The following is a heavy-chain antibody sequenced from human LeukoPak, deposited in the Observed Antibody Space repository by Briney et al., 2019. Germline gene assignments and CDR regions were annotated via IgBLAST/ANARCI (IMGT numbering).Heavy chain of an antibody. CDR2: IWYDGSNK. CDR1: GFTFSSYG. Sequence: GGSLRLSCAASGFTFSSYGMHWVRQAPGKGLEWVAVIWYDGSNKYYADSVKGRFTISRDNSKNTLYLQMNSLRAEDTAVYYCARDKDSSSWYALNYYYYYGMDVWGQGTTVTVSS. D-gene: IGHD6-13*01. J-gene: IGHJ6*02. V-gene: IGHV3-33*01. CDR3: ARDKDSSSWYALNYYYYYGMDV.